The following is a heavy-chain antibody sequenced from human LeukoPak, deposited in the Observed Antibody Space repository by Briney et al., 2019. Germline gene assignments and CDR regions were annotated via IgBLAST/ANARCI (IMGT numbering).Heavy chain of an antibody. J-gene: IGHJ5*02. CDR1: GFTFSSFT. D-gene: IGHD2-15*01. CDR3: ARARTGGTWSFDP. Sequence: GGSLRLSCAASGFTFSSFTMNWVRQAPGKGLEWVSSISSSSSYISYADSVKGRFTISRDNAKNSLYLQMNSLRAEDTAVYYCARARTGGTWSFDPWGQGTLVTVSS. V-gene: IGHV3-21*01. CDR2: ISSSSSYI.